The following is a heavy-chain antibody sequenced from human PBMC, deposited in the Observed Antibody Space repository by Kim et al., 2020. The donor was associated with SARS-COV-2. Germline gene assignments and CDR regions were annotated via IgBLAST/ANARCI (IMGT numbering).Heavy chain of an antibody. CDR2: ISSSSSTI. J-gene: IGHJ6*02. CDR1: GFTFSSYS. D-gene: IGHD6-13*01. CDR3: AREGVWAAAGKWGSRGAGYGMDV. V-gene: IGHV3-48*04. Sequence: GGSLRLSCAASGFTFSSYSMNWVRQAPGKGLEWVSYISSSSSTIYYADSVKGRFTISRDNAKNSLYLQMNSLRAEDTAVYYCAREGVWAAAGKWGSRGAGYGMDVWGQGTTFTVSS.